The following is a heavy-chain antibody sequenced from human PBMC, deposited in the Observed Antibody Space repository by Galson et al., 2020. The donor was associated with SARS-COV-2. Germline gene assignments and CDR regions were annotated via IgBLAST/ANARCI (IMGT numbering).Heavy chain of an antibody. Sequence: GGSLRLSCAASGFTFSSYGMHWVRQAPGKGLEWVAVIWYDGSNKYYADSVKGRFTISRDNSKNTLYLQMNSLRAEDTAVYYCAREIVVARNWFDPWGQGTLVTVSS. D-gene: IGHD3-22*01. CDR3: AREIVVARNWFDP. CDR2: IWYDGSNK. CDR1: GFTFSSYG. V-gene: IGHV3-33*01. J-gene: IGHJ5*02.